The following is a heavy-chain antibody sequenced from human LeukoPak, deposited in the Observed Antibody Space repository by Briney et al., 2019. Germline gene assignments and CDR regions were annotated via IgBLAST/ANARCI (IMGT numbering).Heavy chain of an antibody. J-gene: IGHJ5*02. V-gene: IGHV3-23*01. Sequence: GGSLRLSCAASGFTFSNYAMSWVRQAPGRGLEWVSTIDGSNTNTYYADSVKGRFTISRDNSKNTLYLQINSLRAEDTALYFCAKDEFRGDCNAGSCYPFDPWGQGTLVTVSS. CDR2: IDGSNTNT. CDR3: AKDEFRGDCNAGSCYPFDP. D-gene: IGHD2-15*01. CDR1: GFTFSNYA.